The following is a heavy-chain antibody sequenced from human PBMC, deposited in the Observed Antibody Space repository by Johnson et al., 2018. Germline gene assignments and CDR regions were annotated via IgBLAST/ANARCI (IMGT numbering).Heavy chain of an antibody. CDR1: GFTVSSNY. J-gene: IGHJ1*01. CDR2: IYSGGST. Sequence: VQLVESGGGLVQPGGSLRLSCAASGFTVSSNYMSWVRQAPGKGLEWVSVIYSGGSTYYADSVKGRFTISRDNSKNTLYLQMNSLGAEDTGVYYCARSPFGSDYPRAEYFQHWGQGTLVTVS. V-gene: IGHV3-66*02. D-gene: IGHD4-17*01. CDR3: ARSPFGSDYPRAEYFQH.